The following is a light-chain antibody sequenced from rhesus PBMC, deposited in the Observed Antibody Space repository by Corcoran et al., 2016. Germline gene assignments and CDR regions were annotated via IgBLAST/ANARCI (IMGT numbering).Light chain of an antibody. CDR2: EVS. CDR3: CSYAGSYTFYV. J-gene: IGLJ1*01. Sequence: QAALTQPRSVSGSPGQSVTISCTGTGGDIGAYNFVSWYQMHPGSAPKLMFYEVSKRPSGVADPFSGSKSGNTASLTIYGLQAEDEADYYCCSYAGSYTFYVFGVGTRLTVL. CDR1: GGDIGAYNF. V-gene: IGLV2-32*01.